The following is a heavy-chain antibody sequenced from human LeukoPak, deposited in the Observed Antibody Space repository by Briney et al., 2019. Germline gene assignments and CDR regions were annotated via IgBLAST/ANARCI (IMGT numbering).Heavy chain of an antibody. CDR1: GGSFSGYY. V-gene: IGHV4-34*01. CDR3: ARAPVREILTGYLDP. CDR2: INHSGST. D-gene: IGHD3-9*01. J-gene: IGHJ5*02. Sequence: SETLSLTCAVYGGSFSGYYWSWIRQPPGKGLEWIGEINHSGSTNYNPSLKSRVTISVDTSKNQFSLKLSSVTAADTAVYYCARAPVREILTGYLDPWGQGTLVTVSS.